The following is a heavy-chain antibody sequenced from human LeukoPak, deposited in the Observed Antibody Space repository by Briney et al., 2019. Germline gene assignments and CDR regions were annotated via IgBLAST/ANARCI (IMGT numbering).Heavy chain of an antibody. J-gene: IGHJ6*02. D-gene: IGHD3-9*01. CDR3: LGLVTDPLYGMDV. CDR1: GGSISSSSYY. Sequence: PSETLSLTCTVSGGSISSSSYYWGWIRQPPGKGLEWIGSIYYSGSTYYTPSLKSRVTISVDTSKNQFSLKLSSVTAADTAVYYCLGLVTDPLYGMDVWGQGTTVTVSS. V-gene: IGHV4-39*01. CDR2: IYYSGST.